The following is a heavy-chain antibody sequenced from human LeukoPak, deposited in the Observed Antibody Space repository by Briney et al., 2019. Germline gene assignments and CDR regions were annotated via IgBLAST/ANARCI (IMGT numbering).Heavy chain of an antibody. CDR3: AAATVMNEYCFDS. CDR2: MYYSGTT. D-gene: IGHD4-17*01. J-gene: IGHJ4*02. Sequence: SETLSLTWSVSGGSISSSNYHWGWVRQPPGKGLEWFGSMYYSGTTYYNPSLKSRITISVDKSKNQVSLTLSSVTAADTAVYYGAAATVMNEYCFDSWAQGTLVTVSS. CDR1: GGSISSSNYH. V-gene: IGHV4-39*07.